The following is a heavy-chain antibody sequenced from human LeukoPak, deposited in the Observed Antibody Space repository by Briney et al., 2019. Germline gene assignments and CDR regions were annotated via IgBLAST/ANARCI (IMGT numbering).Heavy chain of an antibody. CDR1: GFIFDDHG. D-gene: IGHD3-3*01. CDR2: ISWSSGII. CDR3: AKDTGSPADAITMEDNAFDI. Sequence: QTGGSLRLSCAASGFIFDDHGMHWVRQAPGKGLEWVSGISWSSGIIGYADSVKGRFTISRDNAKNSLYLQMESLRAEDTAVYYCAKDTGSPADAITMEDNAFDIWGQGTMVTVSS. J-gene: IGHJ3*02. V-gene: IGHV3-9*01.